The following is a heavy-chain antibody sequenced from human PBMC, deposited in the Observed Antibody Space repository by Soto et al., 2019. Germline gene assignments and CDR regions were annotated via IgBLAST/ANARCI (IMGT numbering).Heavy chain of an antibody. CDR2: IDWDDDK. J-gene: IGHJ6*02. Sequence: SGPTLVNPTQTLTLTCTFSGFSLSTSGMCVSWIRQPPGKALEWLARIDWDDDKYYSTSLKTRLTISKDTSKNQVVLTMTNMDPVDTATYYCARISGVGGAYYYYYGMDVWGQGTTVTVSS. D-gene: IGHD3-10*01. V-gene: IGHV2-70*11. CDR1: GFSLSTSGMC. CDR3: ARISGVGGAYYYYYGMDV.